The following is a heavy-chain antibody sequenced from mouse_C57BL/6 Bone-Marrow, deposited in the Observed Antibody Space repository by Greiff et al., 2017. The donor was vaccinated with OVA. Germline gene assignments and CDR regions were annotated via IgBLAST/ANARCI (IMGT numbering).Heavy chain of an antibody. CDR3: ATYGSSYDLYFDV. D-gene: IGHD1-1*01. CDR2: INPNNGGT. CDR1: GYTFTDYN. V-gene: IGHV1-18*01. Sequence: VQLKESGPELVKPGASVKIPCKASGYTFTDYNMDWVKQSHGKSLEWIGDINPNNGGTIYNQKFKGKATLTVDKSSSTAYMELRSLTSEDTAVYYCATYGSSYDLYFDVWGTGTTVTVSS. J-gene: IGHJ1*03.